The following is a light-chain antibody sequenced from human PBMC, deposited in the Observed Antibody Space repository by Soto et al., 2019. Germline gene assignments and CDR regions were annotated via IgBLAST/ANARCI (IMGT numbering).Light chain of an antibody. Sequence: DIQMTQSPSSLSASLGDRVNITCRASQPIGAYLNWFQQKPGKAPKLLIYAASKLQSGAPSRFSGSGSGTGFVLTIGSLQPEDFATYFCQQSFTTPLTFGGGTKVDIK. J-gene: IGKJ4*01. V-gene: IGKV1-39*01. CDR2: AAS. CDR3: QQSFTTPLT. CDR1: QPIGAY.